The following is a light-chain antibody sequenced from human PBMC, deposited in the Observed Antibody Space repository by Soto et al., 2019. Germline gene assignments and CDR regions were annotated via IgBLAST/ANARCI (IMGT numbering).Light chain of an antibody. CDR1: QSVSSN. CDR2: GAS. V-gene: IGKV3-15*01. Sequence: EIVMTQSPATLSVSPGERATLFCRASQSVSSNLAWYQQKPGQAPRLLIYGASTRATGIPARFSGSGSGTEFTLTICSLQSEDFAVYYWQEYNIWPLTFGGGTKVDI. CDR3: QEYNIWPLT. J-gene: IGKJ4*01.